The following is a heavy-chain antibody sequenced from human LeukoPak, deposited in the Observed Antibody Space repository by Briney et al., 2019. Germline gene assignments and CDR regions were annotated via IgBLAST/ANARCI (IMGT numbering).Heavy chain of an antibody. D-gene: IGHD3-9*01. V-gene: IGHV3-30*02. CDR1: GFTFSSYG. Sequence: GGSLRLSCAASGFTFSSYGMHWVRQAPGKGLGWVAFIRYDGSNKYYADSVKGRFTISRDNSKNTLYLQMNSLRAEDTAVYYCAKDLDRRHTIPDDYWGQGTLATVSS. CDR2: IRYDGSNK. J-gene: IGHJ4*02. CDR3: AKDLDRRHTIPDDY.